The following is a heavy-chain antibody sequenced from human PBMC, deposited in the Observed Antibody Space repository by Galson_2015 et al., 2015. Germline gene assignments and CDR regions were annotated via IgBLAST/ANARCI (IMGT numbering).Heavy chain of an antibody. CDR3: AREMRVGDWGSGGGIDY. CDR2: INPNSGGT. Sequence: SVKVSCKASGYTFTGYYMHWVRQAPGQGLEWMGRINPNSGGTNYAQKFQGRVTMTRDTSISTAYMELSRLRSDDTAVYYCAREMRVGDWGSGGGIDYWGQGTLVTVSS. D-gene: IGHD7-27*01. J-gene: IGHJ4*02. CDR1: GYTFTGYY. V-gene: IGHV1-2*06.